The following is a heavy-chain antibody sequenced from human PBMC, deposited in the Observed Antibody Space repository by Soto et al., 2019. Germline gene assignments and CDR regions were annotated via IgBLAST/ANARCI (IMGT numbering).Heavy chain of an antibody. CDR3: AKDRSGYYFDY. Sequence: GESLKISCAASGFTFSSYAMSWVRQAPGKGLEWVSAISGSGGSTYYADSVKGRFTISRDNSKNTLYLQMNSLRAEDTAVYYCAKDRSGYYFDYWGQGTLVTVSS. V-gene: IGHV3-23*01. CDR2: ISGSGGST. CDR1: GFTFSSYA. J-gene: IGHJ4*02.